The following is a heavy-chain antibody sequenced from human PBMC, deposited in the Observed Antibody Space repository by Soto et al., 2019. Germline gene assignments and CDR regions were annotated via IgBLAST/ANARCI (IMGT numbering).Heavy chain of an antibody. CDR2: IIPIFSTP. CDR3: ARDKDRQQLGGNYYYGIDX. Sequence: QVQLVQSGAEVKKPGSSVTVSCKASGGTFGNSAISWVRQAPGQGLEWMGGIIPIFSTPDYAQKFQGRITITADDSTTTAYMELTSLKSEDTAVYYCARDKDRQQLGGNYYYGIDXWGXGXXVTVSS. D-gene: IGHD2-15*01. J-gene: IGHJ6*02. CDR1: GGTFGNSA. V-gene: IGHV1-69*12.